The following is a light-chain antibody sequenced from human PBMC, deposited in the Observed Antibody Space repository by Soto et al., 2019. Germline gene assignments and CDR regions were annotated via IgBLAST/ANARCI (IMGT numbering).Light chain of an antibody. CDR2: EVN. V-gene: IGLV2-8*01. CDR1: SSDVGGYDY. J-gene: IGLJ1*01. Sequence: QSALTQPPSASGSPGQSVTISCTGTSSDVGGYDYVSWYQLHPGKAPKLIIFEVNKRPSGVPDRFSGSKFGNTASLTVSGLQAEDEADYYCNSYTGWIYVFGTGTKVTVL. CDR3: NSYTGWIYV.